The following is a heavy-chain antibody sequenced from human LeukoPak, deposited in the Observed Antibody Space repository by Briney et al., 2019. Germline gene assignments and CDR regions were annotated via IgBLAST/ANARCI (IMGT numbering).Heavy chain of an antibody. J-gene: IGHJ4*02. V-gene: IGHV3-23*01. Sequence: PGGSLRLSCAASGFTFSSYARSWVRQAPGKGLEWVSAISGSGGSTYYADSVKGRFTISRDNSKNTLYLQMNSLRAEDTAVYYCAQGAYYDYVWGSYRQTSFFDYWGQGTLVTVSS. CDR1: GFTFSSYA. CDR3: AQGAYYDYVWGSYRQTSFFDY. CDR2: ISGSGGST. D-gene: IGHD3-16*02.